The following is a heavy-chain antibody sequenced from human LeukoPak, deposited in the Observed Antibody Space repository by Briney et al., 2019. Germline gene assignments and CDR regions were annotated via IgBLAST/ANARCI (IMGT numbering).Heavy chain of an antibody. V-gene: IGHV4-39*01. J-gene: IGHJ6*03. CDR1: GGSISSSSYY. D-gene: IGHD2-15*01. CDR3: ARHLGYCSGGSCYEYYYYYMDV. CDR2: IYYSGST. Sequence: PSETLSLTCTVSGGSISSSSYYWGWIRQPPGMGLEWIGSIYYSGSTYYNPSLKSRVTISVDTSKNQFSLKLSSVTAADTAVYYCARHLGYCSGGSCYEYYYYYMDVWGKGTTVTVSS.